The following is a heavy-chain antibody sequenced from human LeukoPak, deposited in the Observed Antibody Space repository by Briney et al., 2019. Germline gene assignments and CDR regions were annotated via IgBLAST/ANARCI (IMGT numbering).Heavy chain of an antibody. J-gene: IGHJ4*02. D-gene: IGHD3-10*01. Sequence: GGSLRLSCAASGFSFSNYAMSWVRQAPGKGLESVSGISGSGGNTYYADSVKGRFTISRDNSKNTLYLQMSSLRAEDTAVYYCAKDRDITMVRGVTFDWGQGTLVTVSS. V-gene: IGHV3-23*01. CDR3: AKDRDITMVRGVTFD. CDR1: GFSFSNYA. CDR2: ISGSGGNT.